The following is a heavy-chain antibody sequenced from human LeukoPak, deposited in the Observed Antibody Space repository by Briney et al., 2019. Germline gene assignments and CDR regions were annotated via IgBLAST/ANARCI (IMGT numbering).Heavy chain of an antibody. CDR2: IKSKTDGGTT. J-gene: IGHJ6*02. CDR1: GFTFSNAW. Sequence: GGSLRLSCAASGFTFSNAWMSWVRQAPGKGLEWVGRIKSKTDGGTTDYAAPVKGRFTISRDDSKNTLYLQMNSLKTEDTAVYYCSRMTTVTMGSFYYYGMDVWGQGTTVTVSS. D-gene: IGHD4-11*01. CDR3: SRMTTVTMGSFYYYGMDV. V-gene: IGHV3-15*01.